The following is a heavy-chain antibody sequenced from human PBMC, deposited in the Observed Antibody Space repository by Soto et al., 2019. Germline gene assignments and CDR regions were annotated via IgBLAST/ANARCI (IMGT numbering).Heavy chain of an antibody. Sequence: QEQLVQSGAEVKKSGSAVKVSCKASGGLFSSYPISWVRQVPRQGLEWMGGIIPVFQTAYYTQRFQGRVTITTDESTNTASMELSSLRSEDTAIYYCARGGSSYTWFNEFWGQATLVTVSS. CDR2: IIPVFQTA. CDR1: GGLFSSYP. CDR3: ARGGSSYTWFNEF. J-gene: IGHJ4*02. V-gene: IGHV1-69*01. D-gene: IGHD3-22*01.